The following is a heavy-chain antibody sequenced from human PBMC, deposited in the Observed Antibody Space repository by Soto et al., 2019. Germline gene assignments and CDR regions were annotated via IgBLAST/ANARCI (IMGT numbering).Heavy chain of an antibody. V-gene: IGHV1-24*01. CDR1: GYTLTELS. D-gene: IGHD3-10*01. CDR2: FDPEDGET. CDR3: ATDKAVRGVTSDAFDI. J-gene: IGHJ3*02. Sequence: ASVKVSCKVSGYTLTELSMHWVRQAPGKGLEWMGGFDPEDGETIYAQKFQGRVTMTEDTSTDTAFMELSSLRSEDTALYYCATDKAVRGVTSDAFDIWGQGTMVTVSS.